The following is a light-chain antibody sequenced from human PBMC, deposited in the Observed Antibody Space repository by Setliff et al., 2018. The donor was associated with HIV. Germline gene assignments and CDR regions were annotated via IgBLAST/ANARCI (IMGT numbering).Light chain of an antibody. CDR2: STN. V-gene: IGLV1-47*01. CDR3: ASWDDSLSVAA. J-gene: IGLJ2*01. Sequence: QSALTQPPSASGTPGQRISISCSGGGSNIGSNYVYWYQQLPGTAPKLLIFSTNERPSGVPDRFSGTKSGASASLAISGLRSEDEADYYCASWDDSLSVAAFGGGTKVTVL. CDR1: GSNIGSNY.